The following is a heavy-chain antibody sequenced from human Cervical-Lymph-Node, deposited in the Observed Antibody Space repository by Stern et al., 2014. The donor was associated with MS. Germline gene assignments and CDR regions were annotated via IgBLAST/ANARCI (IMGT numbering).Heavy chain of an antibody. Sequence: DQMVEYGAEVKKPGASGKVSCKASGYTFTSHDMQWVRQAPGQGLEWEGISTPCGDSASYALKFQGRVNMTRDTSTSTVYMELSSLRSEDTAVYYCASGTGSKRPTGNYWGQGTLVTVSS. J-gene: IGHJ4*02. V-gene: IGHV1-46*01. CDR3: ASGTGSKRPTGNY. CDR1: GYTFTSHD. D-gene: IGHD3/OR15-3a*01. CDR2: STPCGDSA.